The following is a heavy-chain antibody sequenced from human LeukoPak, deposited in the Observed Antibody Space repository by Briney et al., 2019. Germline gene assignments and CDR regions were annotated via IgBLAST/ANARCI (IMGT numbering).Heavy chain of an antibody. CDR1: GFTFSGYW. V-gene: IGHV3-7*02. D-gene: IGHD2-2*01. J-gene: IGHJ4*02. CDR3: ARAMDY. CDR2: INEVGSGK. Sequence: GGSLRLSCAASGFTFSGYWMSWVRQPPGKGLEWVANINEVGSGKNYVDSVKGRFTVSRDNAKNSLYLQMNSLRAEDTAVYYCARAMDYWGQGTLVTVSS.